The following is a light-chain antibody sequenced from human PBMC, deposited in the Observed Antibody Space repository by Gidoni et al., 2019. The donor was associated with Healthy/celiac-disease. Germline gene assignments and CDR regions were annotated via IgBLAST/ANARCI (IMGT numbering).Light chain of an antibody. CDR3: SSYTSSSTHWV. Sequence: QSALTQPASVSGSPGQSITTSCTGTSSDVGGYNYVSWYQQHPGKAPKLMIYEVSNRPTGVPDRFSGSKSGNTASLTISGLQAEDEADYYCSSYTSSSTHWVFGGGTKLTVL. J-gene: IGLJ3*02. CDR2: EVS. V-gene: IGLV2-14*01. CDR1: SSDVGGYNY.